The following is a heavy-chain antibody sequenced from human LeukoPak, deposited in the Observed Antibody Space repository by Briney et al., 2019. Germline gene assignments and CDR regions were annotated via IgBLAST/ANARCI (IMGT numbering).Heavy chain of an antibody. V-gene: IGHV3-74*03. CDR1: GFTFSNYF. CDR2: ISGDGTTT. J-gene: IGHJ5*02. Sequence: GGSLRLSCAASGFTFSNYFMHWVRQAPGKGLVGVSRISGDGTTTMYADSVKGRFTISRDNAKNTLYLQMNSLRDEDTAVYYCARRVDATRWFDPWGQGTLVAVSS. D-gene: IGHD2-15*01. CDR3: ARRVDATRWFDP.